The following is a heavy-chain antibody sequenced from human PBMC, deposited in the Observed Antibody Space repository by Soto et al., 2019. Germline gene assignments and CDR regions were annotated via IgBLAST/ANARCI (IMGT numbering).Heavy chain of an antibody. Sequence: GGSLRLSCAASGFTFSSYAMHWVRQAPGKGLEWVAVISYDGSNKYYADSVKGRFTISRDNSKNTLYLQMNSLRAEDTAVYYCARDLPYYDILTGYHAAPDYWGQGTLVTVSS. CDR3: ARDLPYYDILTGYHAAPDY. CDR2: ISYDGSNK. V-gene: IGHV3-30-3*01. CDR1: GFTFSSYA. D-gene: IGHD3-9*01. J-gene: IGHJ4*02.